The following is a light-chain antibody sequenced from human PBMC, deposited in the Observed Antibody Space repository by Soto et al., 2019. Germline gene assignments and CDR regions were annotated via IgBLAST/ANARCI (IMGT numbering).Light chain of an antibody. CDR2: SAS. J-gene: IGKJ2*01. CDR3: QQYDNWPPYT. V-gene: IGKV3-15*01. Sequence: EIVMTQSPGTLSVSPGVRATLSCRASQDININLAWYQQKPGQAPRLLIYSASTRAAGIPARFSGTGSETDFTLTIDSLQSEDFAVYYCQQYDNWPPYTFGQGTRLEI. CDR1: QDININ.